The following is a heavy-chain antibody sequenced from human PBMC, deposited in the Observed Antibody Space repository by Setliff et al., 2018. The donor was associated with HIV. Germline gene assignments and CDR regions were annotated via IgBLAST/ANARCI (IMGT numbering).Heavy chain of an antibody. V-gene: IGHV4-4*09. Sequence: PSETLSLTCTVSGGSISSHYWSWIRQSPKTGLEWIGYIYASGVTSYNPSLKSRVTISIDTSKNQFSLRLNSVTVADTAVYYCARLWGRTSGWRGNGYWGQGILVTVSS. CDR2: IYASGVT. CDR3: ARLWGRTSGWRGNGY. D-gene: IGHD6-19*01. J-gene: IGHJ4*02. CDR1: GGSISSHY.